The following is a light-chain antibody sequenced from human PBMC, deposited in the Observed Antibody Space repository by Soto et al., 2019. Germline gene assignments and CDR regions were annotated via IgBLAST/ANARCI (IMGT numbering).Light chain of an antibody. Sequence: SYELTQPPSVSVAPGQTARIPCGGNNIGSDSVHWYQQKPGQAPVLVVYEDTFRPSGIPDRISGSNSGTTATLTISWVEAGDEADYYCQLWDSNSDHVVFGGGTKLTVL. J-gene: IGLJ2*01. CDR2: EDT. CDR1: NIGSDS. V-gene: IGLV3-21*02. CDR3: QLWDSNSDHVV.